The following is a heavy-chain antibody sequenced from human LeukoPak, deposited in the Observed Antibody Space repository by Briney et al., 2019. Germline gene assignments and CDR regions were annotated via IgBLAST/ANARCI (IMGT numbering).Heavy chain of an antibody. V-gene: IGHV1-2*02. CDR1: GYSFTGYY. CDR2: INPNSGGT. D-gene: IGHD5-12*01. CDR3: AGLSGYDPYYFDY. J-gene: IGHJ4*02. Sequence: ASMKVSCKASGYSFTGYYMHWVRQAPGQGLEWMGCINPNSGGTDYAQKFQGRVTMTRDTSNSTAYMELSRLTSDDTAVYYCAGLSGYDPYYFDYWGQGTLVAVSS.